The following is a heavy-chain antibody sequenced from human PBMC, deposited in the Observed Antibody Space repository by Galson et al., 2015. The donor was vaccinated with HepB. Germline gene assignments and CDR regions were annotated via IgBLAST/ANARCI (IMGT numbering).Heavy chain of an antibody. CDR3: VVAAFLSNWYFNL. D-gene: IGHD5-12*01. J-gene: IGHJ2*01. Sequence: SLRLSCAASGFSDHYMDWVHQAPGKGLEWVGRIKNKANTYTTEYAASVKGRFTISRDDSKNSLYLQMNSLKTEDTAVYYCVVAAFLSNWYFNLWGRGTLVTVSS. CDR1: GFSDHY. CDR2: IKNKANTYTT. V-gene: IGHV3-72*01.